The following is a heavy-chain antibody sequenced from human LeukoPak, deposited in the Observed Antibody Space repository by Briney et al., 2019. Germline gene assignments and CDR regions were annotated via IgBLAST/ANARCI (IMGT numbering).Heavy chain of an antibody. J-gene: IGHJ4*02. CDR2: ITGSGVGT. CDR1: GVSISSDGYH. CDR3: AKNLPPTYYYDSSGYSVVDY. Sequence: ETLSLTCTVSGVSISSDGYHWTWVRQAPGKGLEWVSGITGSGVGTHYADSVKGRFTIFRDNSKNTLYLQMNSLRAEDTAVYYCAKNLPPTYYYDSSGYSVVDYWGQGTLVTVSS. D-gene: IGHD3-22*01. V-gene: IGHV3-23*01.